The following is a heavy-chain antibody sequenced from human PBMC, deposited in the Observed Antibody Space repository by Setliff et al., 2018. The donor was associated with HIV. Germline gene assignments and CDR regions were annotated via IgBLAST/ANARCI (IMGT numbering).Heavy chain of an antibody. D-gene: IGHD3-10*01. CDR3: ARDVFAYYYGSGSYIDY. CDR2: INPNSGGT. CDR1: GYTFTGYY. V-gene: IGHV1-2*02. J-gene: IGHJ4*02. Sequence: ASVKVSCKASGYTFTGYYMHWVRQASGQGLEWMGWINPNSGGTNYAQKFQGRVTMTRDTSISTAYMELSRLRSDDTAVYYCARDVFAYYYGSGSYIDYWGQGTLVTVSS.